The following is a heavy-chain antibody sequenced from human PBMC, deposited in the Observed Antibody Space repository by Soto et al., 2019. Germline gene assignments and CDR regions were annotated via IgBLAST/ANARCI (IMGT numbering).Heavy chain of an antibody. D-gene: IGHD3-16*01. CDR1: GGTFSSYT. CDR2: IIPILGIA. CDR3: ARGAVHYDYIWGSETAYYYYYMDV. Sequence: RASVKVSCKASGGTFSSYTISWVRQAPGQGLEWMGRIIPILGIANYAQKFQGRVTITADKSTSTAYMELSSLRSEDTAVYYCARGAVHYDYIWGSETAYYYYYMDVWGKGTTVTVSS. V-gene: IGHV1-69*02. J-gene: IGHJ6*03.